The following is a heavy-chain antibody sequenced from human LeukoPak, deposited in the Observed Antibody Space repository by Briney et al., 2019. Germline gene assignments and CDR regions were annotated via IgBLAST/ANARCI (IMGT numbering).Heavy chain of an antibody. CDR2: IYYSGST. CDR1: GGSISSGGYY. D-gene: IGHD4-17*01. V-gene: IGHV4-31*03. J-gene: IGHJ4*02. CDR3: ARAAGDYVFFDY. Sequence: SQTLSLTCTVSGGSISSGGYYWSWVRQHPGKGLEWIGYIYYSGSTYYNPSLKSRVTISVDTSKNQFSLKLSSVTAADTAVYYCARAAGDYVFFDYWGQGTLVTVSS.